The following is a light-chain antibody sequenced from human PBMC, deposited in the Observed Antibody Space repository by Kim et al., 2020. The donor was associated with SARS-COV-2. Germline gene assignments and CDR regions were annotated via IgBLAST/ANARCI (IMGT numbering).Light chain of an antibody. V-gene: IGKV1-27*01. CDR1: QDINNY. J-gene: IGKJ1*01. CDR3: QRYYSAPWT. Sequence: SAAVGDRVTISCRASQDINNYLAWYQHKPGKAPKLLIYSASVLQVGVPSRFSGSGSGTDFTLTISKLQPEDVATYYCQRYYSAPWTFGQGTKLEI. CDR2: SAS.